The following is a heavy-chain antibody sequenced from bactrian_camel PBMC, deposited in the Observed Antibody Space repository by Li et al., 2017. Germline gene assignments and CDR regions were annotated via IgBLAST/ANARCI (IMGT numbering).Heavy chain of an antibody. Sequence: HVQLVESGGGSVQAGGSLRLSCVVSGHSRGSNCVGWYRLPPGRAPAEREGIAAIRRSGGETWYAGSVKGRFTISRDNAKNTVYLQMNSLKPEDTAMYYCAAFCSGGYWSFKYWGQGTQVTVS. J-gene: IGHJ4*01. V-gene: IGHV3-3*01. CDR1: GHSRGSNC. CDR3: AAFCSGGYWSFKY. D-gene: IGHD2*01. CDR2: IRRSGGET.